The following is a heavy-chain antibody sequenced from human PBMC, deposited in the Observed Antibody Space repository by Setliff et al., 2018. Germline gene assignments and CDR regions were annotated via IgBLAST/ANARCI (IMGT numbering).Heavy chain of an antibody. CDR1: GFTFSNYA. Sequence: GGSLRLSCAASGFTFSNYAMNWVRQAPGKGLEWVSVISDSGGTTYYADSVKGRFTISRDNSKNTLYLQMNSLRAEDTAVYYCAKKLPGVRYFDYRGQGTLVTVSS. V-gene: IGHV3-23*01. J-gene: IGHJ4*02. CDR2: ISDSGGTT. CDR3: AKKLPGVRYFDY. D-gene: IGHD1-7*01.